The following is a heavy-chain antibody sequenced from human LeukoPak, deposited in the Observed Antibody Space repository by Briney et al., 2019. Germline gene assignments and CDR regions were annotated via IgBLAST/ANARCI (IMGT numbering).Heavy chain of an antibody. CDR2: INPVNSQT. D-gene: IGHD3-3*01. J-gene: IGHJ4*02. CDR1: GYSFSNYW. V-gene: IGHV5-51*01. Sequence: GESLKISCEGSGYSFSNYWIGWVRQMPGKGLEWMGIINPVNSQTSYSPSFQGQVTMSADKSITTAYLQWSSLKASDTAMYYCARHVRSGNYRRFDHWGQGTLVTVSS. CDR3: ARHVRSGNYRRFDH.